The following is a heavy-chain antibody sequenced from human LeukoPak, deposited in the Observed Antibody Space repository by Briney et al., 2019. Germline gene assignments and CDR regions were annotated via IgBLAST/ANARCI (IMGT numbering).Heavy chain of an antibody. CDR3: TRDWGYYYYYGMDV. CDR2: ISSSSSYI. J-gene: IGHJ6*02. Sequence: GGSLRLSCAASGFTFSSYSMNWVRQAPGKGLEWVSSISSSSSYIYYADSVKGRFTISRDNAKNSLYLQMNSLRAEDTAVYYCTRDWGYYYYYGMDVWGQGTTVTVSS. D-gene: IGHD3-16*01. CDR1: GFTFSSYS. V-gene: IGHV3-21*01.